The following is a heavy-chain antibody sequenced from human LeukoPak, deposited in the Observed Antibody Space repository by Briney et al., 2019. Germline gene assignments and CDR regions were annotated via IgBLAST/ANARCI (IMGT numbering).Heavy chain of an antibody. CDR1: ENTLTANY. CDR3: ARDLTGYYYDSSGYGNYMDV. V-gene: IGHV1-2*02. Sequence: PPGKFSSKPPENTLTANYIPWFRQPPEQGLEWMGWITPKSGGTNYAQKFQGRVTMTRDTSISTAYMELSRLRSDDTAVYYCARDLTGYYYDSSGYGNYMDVWGKGTTVTVSS. D-gene: IGHD3-22*01. J-gene: IGHJ6*03. CDR2: ITPKSGGT.